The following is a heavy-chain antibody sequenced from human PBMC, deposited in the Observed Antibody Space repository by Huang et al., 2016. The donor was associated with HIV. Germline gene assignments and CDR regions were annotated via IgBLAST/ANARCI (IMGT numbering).Heavy chain of an antibody. V-gene: IGHV4-39*01. CDR1: GGSINTGRYY. J-gene: IGHJ2*01. Sequence: QMRFQESGPGLVKPSGTLSLTCNVSGGSINTGRYYWGWIRQPPGKGLEWVGSLYDTGKRQYEPSLKGRLTMSADTSKNQFSLNLSSVTAADTAIYYCARNHDFWRGRMFAISYFDVWGRGTLVTVAS. CDR3: ARNHDFWRGRMFAISYFDV. D-gene: IGHD3-3*01. CDR2: LYDTGKR.